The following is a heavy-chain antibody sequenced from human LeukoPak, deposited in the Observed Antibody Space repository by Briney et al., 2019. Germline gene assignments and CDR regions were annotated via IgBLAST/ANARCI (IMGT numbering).Heavy chain of an antibody. D-gene: IGHD3-16*01. V-gene: IGHV3-7*05. Sequence: PGGSLRLSCAASGFTFSSYWMAWVRQAPGRGLEWVAHINRDGSEKNYVDPVKGRFTISRDNAKNSVYLQMNSLRAEDAAIYYCARDDYLGYWGQGTLVTVSS. J-gene: IGHJ4*02. CDR3: ARDDYLGY. CDR1: GFTFSSYW. CDR2: INRDGSEK.